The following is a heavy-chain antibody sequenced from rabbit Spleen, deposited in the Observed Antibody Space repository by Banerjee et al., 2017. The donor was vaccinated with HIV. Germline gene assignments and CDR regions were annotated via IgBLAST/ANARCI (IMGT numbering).Heavy chain of an antibody. V-gene: IGHV1S45*01. CDR3: ARDLVAAIGWNFNL. CDR1: GFSFGDRDV. CDR2: INVATGKP. Sequence: QEQLEESGGGLVQHEGSLPLTCTASGFSFGDRDVMCWVRQAPGKGLEWIACINVATGKPVYASWAKGRFTISKTSSTTVTLQVTSLTVADTATYFCARDLVAAIGWNFNLWGQGTLVTVS. J-gene: IGHJ4*01. D-gene: IGHD5-1*01.